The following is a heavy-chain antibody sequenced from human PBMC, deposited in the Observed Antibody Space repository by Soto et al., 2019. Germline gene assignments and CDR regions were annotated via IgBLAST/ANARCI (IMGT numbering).Heavy chain of an antibody. J-gene: IGHJ4*02. V-gene: IGHV4-39*01. CDR2: IYYSGST. D-gene: IGHD5-12*01. CDR1: GGSISSSSYY. Sequence: QLQLQESGPGLVKPSETLSLTCTVSGGSISSSSYYWGWIRQPPGKGLEWIGSIYYSGSTYYNPSLKSRVTISVDTSKNQFSLKLSSVTAADTAVYYCARLKGGMATTVYWGQGTLVTVSS. CDR3: ARLKGGMATTVY.